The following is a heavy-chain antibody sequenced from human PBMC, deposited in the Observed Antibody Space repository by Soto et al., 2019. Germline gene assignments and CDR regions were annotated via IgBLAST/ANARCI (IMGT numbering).Heavy chain of an antibody. V-gene: IGHV3-30*04. CDR1: GFTLSTYA. J-gene: IGHJ3*02. Sequence: QVQVVESGGGVVQPGRSLRLSCAASGFTLSTYAMHWVRQAPAKGLEWVAVIQHDGRNNYYADSVKGRFTTSRDNSKSTLSLQMNSLRPEDTAVYYCARDRDEDGGTSDAFDMWGQGTMVTVSS. CDR3: ARDRDEDGGTSDAFDM. D-gene: IGHD2-15*01. CDR2: IQHDGRNN.